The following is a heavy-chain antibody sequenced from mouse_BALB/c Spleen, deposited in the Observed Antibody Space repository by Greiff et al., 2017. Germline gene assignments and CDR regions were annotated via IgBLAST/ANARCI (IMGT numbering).Heavy chain of an antibody. Sequence: EVKLVESGGGLVKPGGSLKLSCAASGFTFSSYAMSWVRQTPEKRLEWVASISSGGSTYYPDSVKGRFTISRDNARNILYLQMSSLRSEDTAMYYCARESNYYGSSYVQYYFDYWGQGTTLTVSS. J-gene: IGHJ2*01. CDR3: ARESNYYGSSYVQYYFDY. CDR1: GFTFSSYA. CDR2: ISSGGST. V-gene: IGHV5-6-5*01. D-gene: IGHD1-1*01.